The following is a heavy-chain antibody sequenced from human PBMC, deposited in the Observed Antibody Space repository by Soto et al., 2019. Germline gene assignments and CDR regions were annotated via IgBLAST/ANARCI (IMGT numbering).Heavy chain of an antibody. CDR3: ARRRHTGYYNY. J-gene: IGHJ4*02. CDR2: IGGSSSYT. D-gene: IGHD3-9*01. V-gene: IGHV3-11*05. CDR1: GFPFSDYY. Sequence: QVQLVESGGDLVKPGGSLRLSCAASGFPFSDYYMSWIRQAPGKGLEWVSSIGGSSSYTNNADSVKGRFTISRDNAKNSLYLQMNSLRAEDTAVYYCARRRHTGYYNYWGQGTLVTVSA.